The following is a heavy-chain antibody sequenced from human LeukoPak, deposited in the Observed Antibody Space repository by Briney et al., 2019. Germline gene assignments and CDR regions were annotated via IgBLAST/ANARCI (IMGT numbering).Heavy chain of an antibody. V-gene: IGHV4-61*08. CDR3: ARDLGPSGSYHDAFDI. J-gene: IGHJ3*02. CDR1: GGFISSGGYY. D-gene: IGHD1-26*01. CDR2: IYYSGST. Sequence: SETLSLTCTVSGGFISSGGYYWTWIRQRPGKGLEYIGYIYYSGSTNYNPSLKSRVTISVDTSKNQFSLKLSSVTAADMAVYYCARDLGPSGSYHDAFDIWGQGTMVTVSS.